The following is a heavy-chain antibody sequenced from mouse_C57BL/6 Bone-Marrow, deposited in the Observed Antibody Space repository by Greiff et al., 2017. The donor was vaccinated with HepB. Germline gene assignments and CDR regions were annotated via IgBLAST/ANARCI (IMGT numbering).Heavy chain of an antibody. J-gene: IGHJ3*01. CDR1: GFTFSSYG. Sequence: EVKLEESGGDLVKPGGSLKLSCAASGFTFSSYGMSWVRQTPDKRLEWVATISSGGSYTYYPDSVKGRFTISRDNAKNTLYLQMSSLKSEDTAMYYCARHTYDYDEAYWGQGTLVTVSA. D-gene: IGHD2-4*01. CDR3: ARHTYDYDEAY. CDR2: ISSGGSYT. V-gene: IGHV5-6*02.